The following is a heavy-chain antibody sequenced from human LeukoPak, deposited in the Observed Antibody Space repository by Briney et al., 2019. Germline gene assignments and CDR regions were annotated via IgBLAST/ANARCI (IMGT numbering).Heavy chain of an antibody. Sequence: SETLSLTCTVSGGSISSSSYYWGWIRHPPGKGLEWIGSIYYSGSTYYNPSLKSRVTISVDTSKNQLSLKLSSVTAADTAVYYCARRGYCGGDCYFDAFDIWGQGTMVTVSS. V-gene: IGHV4-39*01. D-gene: IGHD2-21*02. CDR2: IYYSGST. CDR1: GGSISSSSYY. CDR3: ARRGYCGGDCYFDAFDI. J-gene: IGHJ3*02.